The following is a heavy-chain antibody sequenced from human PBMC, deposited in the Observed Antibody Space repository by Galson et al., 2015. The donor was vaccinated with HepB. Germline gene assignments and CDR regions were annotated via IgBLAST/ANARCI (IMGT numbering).Heavy chain of an antibody. V-gene: IGHV1-2*06. D-gene: IGHD3-22*01. CDR1: GYTFTGFY. Sequence: CKASGYTFTGFYLHWVRQAPGQGLEWMGRINPNSGATNYAQKFQGRVTMTRDTFISTAYMDLSRLRFDDTAVYYCARARQANYYDSSGSSPRINWFDPWGQGTLVTVSS. CDR3: ARARQANYYDSSGSSPRINWFDP. J-gene: IGHJ5*02. CDR2: INPNSGAT.